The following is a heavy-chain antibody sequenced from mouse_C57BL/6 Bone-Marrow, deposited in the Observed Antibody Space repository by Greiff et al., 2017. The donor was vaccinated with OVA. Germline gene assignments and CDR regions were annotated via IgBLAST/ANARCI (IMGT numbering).Heavy chain of an antibody. CDR1: GFTFSSYA. D-gene: IGHD1-1*01. V-gene: IGHV5-9-1*02. CDR2: ISSGGDYI. J-gene: IGHJ3*01. CDR3: TRGDYGSSFFAY. Sequence: EVKLVESGEGLVKPGGSLKLSCAASGFTFSSYAMSWVRQTPEKRLEWVASISSGGDYIYYADTVKGRFTISRDNARNTLYLQMSSLKAEDTAMYYCTRGDYGSSFFAYWGQGPLVTVAA.